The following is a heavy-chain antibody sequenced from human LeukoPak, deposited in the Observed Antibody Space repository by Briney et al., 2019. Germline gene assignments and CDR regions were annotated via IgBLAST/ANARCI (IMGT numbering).Heavy chain of an antibody. Sequence: WASVKVSCKASGGTFSSYAISWVRQALGQGLEWMGGIIPIFGTANYAQKFQGRVTITTDESTSTAYMELSSLRSEDTAVYYCARDYGSGSHDAFDIRGQGTMVTVSS. CDR3: ARDYGSGSHDAFDI. CDR2: IIPIFGTA. V-gene: IGHV1-69*05. J-gene: IGHJ3*02. CDR1: GGTFSSYA. D-gene: IGHD3-10*01.